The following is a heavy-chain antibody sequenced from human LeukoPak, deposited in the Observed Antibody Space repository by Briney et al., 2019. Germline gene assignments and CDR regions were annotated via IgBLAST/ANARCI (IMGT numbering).Heavy chain of an antibody. CDR2: IKQDGSEK. D-gene: IGHD6-13*01. Sequence: GGSLRLSCAASGFTFSSYWMSWVRQAPGKGLEWVANIKQDGSEKYYVDSVKGRFTISRDNAKNSLYLQMSSLRAEDTAVYYCATPGVYSSSQFTYFDYWGQGTLVTVSS. CDR3: ATPGVYSSSQFTYFDY. CDR1: GFTFSSYW. V-gene: IGHV3-7*01. J-gene: IGHJ4*02.